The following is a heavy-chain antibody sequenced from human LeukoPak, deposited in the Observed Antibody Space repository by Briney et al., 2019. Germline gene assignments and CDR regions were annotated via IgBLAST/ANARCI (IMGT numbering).Heavy chain of an antibody. CDR2: LTGNGGYA. V-gene: IGHV3-64D*06. J-gene: IGHJ4*02. D-gene: IGHD3-22*01. CDR1: GFTLSKFG. CDR3: VKGSDSSGFYYFDN. Sequence: PGGSLRLSCAPSGFTLSKFGMQWVRQAPGKGLEHVSTLTGNGGYAYYADFVKGRFTISRENSKNTLYLQMSSLRTEDTAVYYCVKGSDSSGFYYFDNWGQGTLVTVSS.